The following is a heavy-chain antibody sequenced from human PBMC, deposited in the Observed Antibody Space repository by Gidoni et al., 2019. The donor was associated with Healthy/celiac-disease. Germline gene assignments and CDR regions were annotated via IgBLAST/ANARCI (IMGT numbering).Heavy chain of an antibody. V-gene: IGHV3-30*18. J-gene: IGHJ6*02. CDR2: ISYDGSNK. Sequence: QVQLVESGGGVVQPGRSLRLSCAASGFTFSSYGMHWVRQAPGKGLEWVAVISYDGSNKYYADSVKGRFTISRDNSKNTLYLQMNSLRAEDTAVYYCAKDALWFGELSGYYYDYGMDVWGQGTTVTVSS. CDR1: GFTFSSYG. D-gene: IGHD3-10*01. CDR3: AKDALWFGELSGYYYDYGMDV.